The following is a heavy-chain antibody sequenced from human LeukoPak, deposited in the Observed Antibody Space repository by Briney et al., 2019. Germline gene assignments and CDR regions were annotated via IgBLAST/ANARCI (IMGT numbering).Heavy chain of an antibody. Sequence: TSQTLSLTCTVSGGSISSYYWSWIRQPPGKGLEWIGYIYYSGSTNYNPSLKSRVTISVDTSKNQFSLKLSSVTAADTAVYYCARDYGDFYGMDVWGQGTTVTVSS. CDR2: IYYSGST. CDR1: GGSISSYY. D-gene: IGHD4-17*01. CDR3: ARDYGDFYGMDV. J-gene: IGHJ6*02. V-gene: IGHV4-59*01.